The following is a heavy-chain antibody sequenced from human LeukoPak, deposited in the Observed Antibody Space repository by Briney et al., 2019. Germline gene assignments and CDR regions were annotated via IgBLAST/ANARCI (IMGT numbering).Heavy chain of an antibody. Sequence: SETLSLTCSVSGVSIDDYYWSWIRQPPGKRLEWIGYIYYTGSTKLNPSLKSRVTMSEDTSKNLLSLDLRSVTAADTAVYYCARSRDAYKCDYFDHWGRGTLVTVSS. CDR1: GVSIDDYY. CDR3: ARSRDAYKCDYFDH. D-gene: IGHD5-24*01. V-gene: IGHV4-59*01. J-gene: IGHJ4*01. CDR2: IYYTGST.